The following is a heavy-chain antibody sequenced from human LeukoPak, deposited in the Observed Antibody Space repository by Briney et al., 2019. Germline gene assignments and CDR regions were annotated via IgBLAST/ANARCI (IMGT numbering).Heavy chain of an antibody. Sequence: SETLSLTCTVSGYSISSGYYWGWIRQPPGKGLEWIGSIYHSGSTYYNPSLKSRVTISVDTSKNQFSLKLSSVTAADTAVYYCARINYFDSSAYYHWGQGTLVTVSS. CDR1: GYSISSGYY. J-gene: IGHJ5*02. D-gene: IGHD3-22*01. V-gene: IGHV4-38-2*02. CDR3: ARINYFDSSAYYH. CDR2: IYHSGST.